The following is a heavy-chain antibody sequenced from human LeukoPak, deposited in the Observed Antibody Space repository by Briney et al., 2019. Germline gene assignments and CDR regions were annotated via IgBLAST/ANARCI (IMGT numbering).Heavy chain of an antibody. J-gene: IGHJ4*02. V-gene: IGHV4-39*01. CDR3: ARHGSTDYFDY. CDR2: IYYSGST. D-gene: IGHD2-21*02. Sequence: KPSETLSLTCAVSGGSISSSTSYWGWIRQPPGKGLEWIGRIYYSGSTFYNPSLKSRVTISVDTSKNQFSLRLSSVTAADTAVYYCARHGSTDYFDYWGQGPLVTVSS. CDR1: GGSISSSTSY.